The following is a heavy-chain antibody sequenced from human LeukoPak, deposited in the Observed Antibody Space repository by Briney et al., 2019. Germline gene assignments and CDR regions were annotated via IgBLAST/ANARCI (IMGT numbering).Heavy chain of an antibody. V-gene: IGHV3-23*01. CDR1: GFTFSSYA. Sequence: GGSLRPSCAASGFTFSSYAMSWVRQAPGKGLEWVSAISGSGGSTYYADSVKGRFTISRDNSKNTLYLQMNRLRPEDTAVYYCAKVPPPGLVGPFDYWGQGTLVTVSS. J-gene: IGHJ4*02. CDR3: AKVPPPGLVGPFDY. D-gene: IGHD6-6*01. CDR2: ISGSGGST.